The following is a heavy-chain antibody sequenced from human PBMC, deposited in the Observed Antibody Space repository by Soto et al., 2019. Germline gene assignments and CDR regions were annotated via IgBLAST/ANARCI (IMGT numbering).Heavy chain of an antibody. CDR1: GFSLNTTGVG. CDR3: AHCQSLCRGASCNYYFTIDV. J-gene: IGHJ6*03. D-gene: IGHD2-15*01. Sequence: QITLKESGPTLVKPTQTLTLTCTFSGFSLNTTGVGVGCIRQPPGKALEWLAFIYWVDDKRYSASLKSRLTITKDSSQNQVVLTMTIIDPVDICTHYCAHCQSLCRGASCNYYFTIDVRSNGTTVTVS. V-gene: IGHV2-5*02. CDR2: IYWVDDK.